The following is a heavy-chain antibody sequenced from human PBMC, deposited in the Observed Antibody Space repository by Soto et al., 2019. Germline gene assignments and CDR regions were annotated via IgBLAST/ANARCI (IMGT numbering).Heavy chain of an antibody. Sequence: HPGGSLRLSCAASGFTFSSYAMSWVRQAPGKELEWVSTISGSGVNTYYADSVKGRFTISRDNSKNTLYLQMNSLRAEDTAMYYCARPGVAAAPDDYWGQGTLVTVSS. D-gene: IGHD6-13*01. CDR1: GFTFSSYA. CDR3: ARPGVAAAPDDY. J-gene: IGHJ4*02. V-gene: IGHV3-23*01. CDR2: ISGSGVNT.